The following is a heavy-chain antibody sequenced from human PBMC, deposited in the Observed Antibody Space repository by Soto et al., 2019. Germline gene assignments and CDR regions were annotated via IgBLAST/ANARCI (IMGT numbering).Heavy chain of an antibody. V-gene: IGHV1-8*01. CDR1: GYTFTSYD. CDR3: ARGNWNYVGQWFDP. CDR2: MNPNSGNT. D-gene: IGHD1-7*01. J-gene: IGHJ5*02. Sequence: QVQLVQSGAEVKKPGASGKVSCKASGYTFTSYDINWVRQATGQGLEWMGWMNPNSGNTGYAQKFQGRVTMTRNNAISTAYMELSSLSSEDTAVYYCARGNWNYVGQWFDPWGQGTLVTVSS.